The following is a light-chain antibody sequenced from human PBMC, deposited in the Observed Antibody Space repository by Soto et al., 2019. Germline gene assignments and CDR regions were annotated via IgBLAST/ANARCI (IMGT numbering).Light chain of an antibody. CDR3: QSYDSSLGGNYV. CDR2: GSS. J-gene: IGLJ1*01. Sequence: QSVLTQPPSASGTPGQVFTISCSGSNSNIGDNSVNWYQQLPGTAPKLLIYGSSNRPSGVPDRFSGSKSGTSASLAITGLQPEDEADYYCQSYDSSLGGNYVFGTGTKVTVL. V-gene: IGLV1-40*01. CDR1: NSNIGDNS.